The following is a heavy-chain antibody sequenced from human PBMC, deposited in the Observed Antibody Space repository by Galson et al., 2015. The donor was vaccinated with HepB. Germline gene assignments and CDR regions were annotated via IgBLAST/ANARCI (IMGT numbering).Heavy chain of an antibody. CDR3: AREAHIAVAAFDS. D-gene: IGHD2-21*01. J-gene: IGHJ4*02. Sequence: HYADSVRGRLRISRDNSKNTVYLQMNSLRADDTAVYYCAREAHIAVAAFDSWGQGTLVTVSS. V-gene: IGHV3-33*01.